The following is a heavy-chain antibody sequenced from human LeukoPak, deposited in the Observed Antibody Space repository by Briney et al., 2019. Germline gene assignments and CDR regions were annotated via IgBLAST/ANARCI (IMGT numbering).Heavy chain of an antibody. CDR2: IIPIFGTA. V-gene: IGHV1-69*01. J-gene: IGHJ4*02. CDR1: ARTFSIYA. D-gene: IGHD3-9*01. Sequence: SVIVCCTAAARTFSIYAISWVRQAPGQGLEWIGGIIPIFGTANYAQKFQGRVTITADESTSTAYMELSSLRSEDTAVYYCARGTRDFDWLQFGYWGQGTLVTVSS. CDR3: ARGTRDFDWLQFGY.